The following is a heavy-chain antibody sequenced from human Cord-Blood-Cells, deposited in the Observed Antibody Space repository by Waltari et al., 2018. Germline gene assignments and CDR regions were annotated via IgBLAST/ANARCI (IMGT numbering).Heavy chain of an antibody. D-gene: IGHD6-13*01. CDR1: GYTFTDYY. J-gene: IGHJ4*02. Sequence: EVQLVQSGAEVKKPGATVKISCKVSGYTFTDYYMHWVQQAPGKVVELMGLVYPEDGERIYAGKFQGRVTITADTSTDTAYMELSSLRSEDTAVYYCAIIAAAGYWGQGTLVTVSS. CDR2: VYPEDGER. CDR3: AIIAAAGY. V-gene: IGHV1-69-2*01.